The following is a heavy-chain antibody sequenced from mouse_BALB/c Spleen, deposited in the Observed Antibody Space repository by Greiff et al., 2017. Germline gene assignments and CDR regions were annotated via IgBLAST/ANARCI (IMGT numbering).Heavy chain of an antibody. V-gene: IGHV1S56*01. Sequence: QVQLQQPGAELVKPGALVKISCKASGYTFTSYDINWVKQRPGQGLEWIGWIYPGDGSTKYNEKFKGKATLTADKSSSTAYMQLSSLTSENSAVYFCARAGDYDGGAWFAYWGQGTLVTVSA. CDR3: ARAGDYDGGAWFAY. D-gene: IGHD2-4*01. CDR1: GYTFTSYD. CDR2: IYPGDGST. J-gene: IGHJ3*01.